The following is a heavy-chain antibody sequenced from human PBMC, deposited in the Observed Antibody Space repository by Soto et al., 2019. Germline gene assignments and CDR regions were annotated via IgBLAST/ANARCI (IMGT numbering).Heavy chain of an antibody. CDR3: ARVRNLESQYCSSTSCYDYYYYGMDV. CDR2: ISYDGSNK. J-gene: IGHJ6*02. V-gene: IGHV3-30-3*01. Sequence: GGSLRLSCAASGFTFSSYAMHWVRQAPGKGLEWVAVISYDGSNKYYADSVKGRFTISRDNSKNTLYLQMNSLRAEDTAVYYCARVRNLESQYCSSTSCYDYYYYGMDVWGQGTTVTVSS. CDR1: GFTFSSYA. D-gene: IGHD2-2*01.